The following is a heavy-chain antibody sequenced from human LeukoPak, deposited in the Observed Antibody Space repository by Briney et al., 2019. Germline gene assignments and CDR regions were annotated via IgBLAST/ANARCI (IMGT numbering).Heavy chain of an antibody. V-gene: IGHV1-69*13. CDR3: ARDEEQLVYEYYYYYGMDV. CDR1: GGTFSSYA. D-gene: IGHD6-13*01. J-gene: IGHJ6*02. Sequence: SVKVSCKASGGTFSSYAISWVRQAPGQGLEWMGGIIPIFGTANYAQKFQGRVTITADESTSTAYMELSSLRSEDTAVYYCARDEEQLVYEYYYYYGMDVWGQGTTVSVSS. CDR2: IIPIFGTA.